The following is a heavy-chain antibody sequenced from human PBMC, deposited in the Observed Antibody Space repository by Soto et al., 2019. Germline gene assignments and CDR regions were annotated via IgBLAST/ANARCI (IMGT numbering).Heavy chain of an antibody. CDR1: GGYISNYY. V-gene: IGHV4-59*08. J-gene: IGHJ4*02. CDR2: IYHSGST. CDR3: ARQDCSSTSCYFDS. D-gene: IGHD2-2*01. Sequence: SETLSLTCTVSGGYISNYYWSWIRQPPGKGLEWIGYIYHSGSTNYNPSLKSRVTISIDTSKNQFSLKLSSVTAADTAVYYCARQDCSSTSCYFDSWGQGTLVTVSS.